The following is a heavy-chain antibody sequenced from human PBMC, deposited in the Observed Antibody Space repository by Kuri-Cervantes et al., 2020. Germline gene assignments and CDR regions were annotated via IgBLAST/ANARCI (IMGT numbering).Heavy chain of an antibody. CDR2: MNPNSGNT. D-gene: IGHD3-10*01. Sequence: ASVKVSCKASGYTFTSYDINWVRQATGQGLEWMGWMNPNSGNTGYAQKFQGRVTMTRNTSISTAYMELSNLRSEDTAVYYCARDAGSGSYSDYWGQGTLVTVSS. J-gene: IGHJ4*02. CDR1: GYTFTSYD. CDR3: ARDAGSGSYSDY. V-gene: IGHV1-8*01.